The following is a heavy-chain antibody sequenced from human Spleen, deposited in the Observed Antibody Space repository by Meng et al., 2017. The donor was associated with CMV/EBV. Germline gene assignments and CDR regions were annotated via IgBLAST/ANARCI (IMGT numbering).Heavy chain of an antibody. CDR3: ARQEPNNWFDP. J-gene: IGHJ5*02. Sequence: ASVKVSCKASGYTFTRYGISWVRQAPGQGLEWMGWINPNSGGTNYAQKFQGRVTMTRDTSISTAYMELSRLRSDDTAVYYCARQEPNNWFDPWGQGTLVTVSS. CDR1: GYTFTRYG. D-gene: IGHD1-14*01. V-gene: IGHV1-2*02. CDR2: INPNSGGT.